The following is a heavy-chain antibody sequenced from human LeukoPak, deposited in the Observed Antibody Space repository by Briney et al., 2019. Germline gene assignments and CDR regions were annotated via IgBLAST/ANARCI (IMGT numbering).Heavy chain of an antibody. J-gene: IGHJ5*02. CDR3: ASGIDSSGSHHYYNWFDP. CDR2: ITGRGGRT. CDR1: GFTFSSYA. Sequence: PGGTLRLSCAASGFTFSSYAMSWVPHAPGKGLEWVSAITGRGGRTYYADSAKGRFTISRDNAKNTLYLHMNSLRAEDTAGYDCASGIDSSGSHHYYNWFDPWGQGTLVTVSS. D-gene: IGHD3-22*01. V-gene: IGHV3-23*01.